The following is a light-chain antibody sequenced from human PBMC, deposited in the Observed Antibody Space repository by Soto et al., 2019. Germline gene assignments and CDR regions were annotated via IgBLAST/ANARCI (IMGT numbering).Light chain of an antibody. CDR1: QRVSSY. Sequence: ETVMTQSPVTLSVSPGDTATLSCRASQRVSSYLAWYQQKPGQAPRLLIYDASNRATGIPARFSGSGSGTDFTLTISSLEPEDFAVYYCQQRSDWLTFGGGTKVDIK. V-gene: IGKV3-11*01. J-gene: IGKJ4*01. CDR3: QQRSDWLT. CDR2: DAS.